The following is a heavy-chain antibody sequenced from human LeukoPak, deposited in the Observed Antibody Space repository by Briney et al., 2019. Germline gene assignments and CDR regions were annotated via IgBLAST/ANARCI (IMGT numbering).Heavy chain of an antibody. J-gene: IGHJ5*02. V-gene: IGHV4-4*09. D-gene: IGHD3-16*01. CDR2: IYSSGGT. CDR3: ARLHLFGLRNWFDP. CDR1: GASISSYY. Sequence: SETLSLTCTVSGASISSYYWSWIRQPPGKGLEWIGYIYSSGGTNYNPSLKSRVTTSVDTSKNQFSLRLSSVTAADTAVYYCARLHLFGLRNWFDPWGQGTLVTVSS.